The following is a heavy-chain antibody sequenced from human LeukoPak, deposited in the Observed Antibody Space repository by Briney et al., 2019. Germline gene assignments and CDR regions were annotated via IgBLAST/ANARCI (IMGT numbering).Heavy chain of an antibody. J-gene: IGHJ3*02. CDR3: ARGTTVVTPGAFDI. CDR1: GYSISSGYY. V-gene: IGHV4-38-2*02. Sequence: PSETLSLTCTVSGYSISSGYYWGWIRQPPGKGLEWIGSIYHSGSTYYNPSLKSRVTISVDTSKNQFSLKLSSVTAADTAVYYCARGTTVVTPGAFDIWGQGTTVTVSS. CDR2: IYHSGST. D-gene: IGHD4-23*01.